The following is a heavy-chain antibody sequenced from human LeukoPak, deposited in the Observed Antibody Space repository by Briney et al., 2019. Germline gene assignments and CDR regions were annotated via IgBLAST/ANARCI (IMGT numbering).Heavy chain of an antibody. CDR2: IHYSGST. V-gene: IGHV4-59*13. Sequence: SSETLSLTCTVSGGSITNYYWSWIRQPPGKGLEWIGSIHYSGSTNYNPSLKSRVTISVDTSRNQFSLKLTSMTAADTAVYYCARGFGAVNRGPSSDYWGQGTLVTVSS. CDR1: GGSITNYY. CDR3: ARGFGAVNRGPSSDY. D-gene: IGHD3-16*01. J-gene: IGHJ4*02.